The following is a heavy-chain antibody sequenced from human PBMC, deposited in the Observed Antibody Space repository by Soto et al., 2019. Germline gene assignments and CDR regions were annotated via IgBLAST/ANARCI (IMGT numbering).Heavy chain of an antibody. CDR3: ARDLRFWNSYLVEKKVTWVDP. Sequence: QVQLQESGPGLVKPSKTLSLTCTVSGGSISNDNNYWSWIRQHPGKGLESIGYIYYSGSTYYNPSLKCRVTISGDTSKNQFSLKLSAVTAANTVVYYYARDLRFWNSYLVEKKVTWVDPRCHGTLVTVSS. CDR1: GGSISNDNNY. J-gene: IGHJ5*02. D-gene: IGHD3-3*01. CDR2: IYYSGST. V-gene: IGHV4-31*03.